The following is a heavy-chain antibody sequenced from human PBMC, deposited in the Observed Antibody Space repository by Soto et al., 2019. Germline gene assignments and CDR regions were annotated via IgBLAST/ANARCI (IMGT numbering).Heavy chain of an antibody. CDR1: GFTFSNYA. J-gene: IGHJ4*02. V-gene: IGHV3-23*01. Sequence: PGGSLRLSCAASGFTFSNYAVTWVRQAPGKGLEWVSTISGSGGSTYYADSVKGRFTISRDNSKNTLYLQMNSLRAEDTAVYYCSRDDSDWFFNWGRGTLVTVSS. D-gene: IGHD3-9*01. CDR2: ISGSGGST. CDR3: SRDDSDWFFN.